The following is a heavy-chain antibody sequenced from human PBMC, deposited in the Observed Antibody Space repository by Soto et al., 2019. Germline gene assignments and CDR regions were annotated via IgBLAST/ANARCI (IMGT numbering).Heavy chain of an antibody. CDR2: IYYSGST. CDR1: GGSVSSGSYY. V-gene: IGHV4-61*01. Sequence: QVQLQESGPGLVKPSETLSLTCTVSGGSVSSGSYYWSWIRQPPGKGLDWIGYIYYSGSTNYNPSLKSRVTISVDTSKNQFSLKLSSVTAADTAVYYCARGVTTIEFDPWGQGTLVTVSS. CDR3: ARGVTTIEFDP. J-gene: IGHJ5*02. D-gene: IGHD4-4*01.